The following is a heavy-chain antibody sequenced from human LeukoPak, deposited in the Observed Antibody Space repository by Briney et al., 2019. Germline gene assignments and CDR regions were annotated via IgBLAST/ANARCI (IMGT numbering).Heavy chain of an antibody. J-gene: IGHJ3*02. V-gene: IGHV1-18*04. CDR2: ISAYNGNT. CDR3: ARDTAGEDYGGNPDAFDI. Sequence: ASVKVSCKASGYTFTSYGISRVRQAPGQGLEWMGWISAYNGNTNYAQKLQGRVTMTTDTSTSTAYMELRSLRSDDTAVYYCARDTAGEDYGGNPDAFDIWGQGTMVTVSS. CDR1: GYTFTSYG. D-gene: IGHD4-23*01.